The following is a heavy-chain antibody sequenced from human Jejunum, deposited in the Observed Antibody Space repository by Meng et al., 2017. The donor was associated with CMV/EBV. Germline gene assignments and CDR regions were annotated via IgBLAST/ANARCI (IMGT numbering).Heavy chain of an antibody. CDR2: IWHDGGEK. V-gene: IGHV3-33*06. J-gene: IGHJ5*02. CDR3: AKGWVTPDAGNPNWFDP. CDR1: FSSYV. D-gene: IGHD1-14*01. Sequence: FSSYVMHWVRQAPGKGLEWVAVIWHDGGEKYYADAVKGRFTISRDNSKSTLHLQMNSLSPEDTAVYYCAKGWVTPDAGNPNWFDPWGQGTLVTVSS.